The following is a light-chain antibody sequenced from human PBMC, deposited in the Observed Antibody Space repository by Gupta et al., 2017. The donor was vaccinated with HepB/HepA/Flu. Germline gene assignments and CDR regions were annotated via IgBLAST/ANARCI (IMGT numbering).Light chain of an antibody. V-gene: IGKV1-33*01. Sequence: DIQMTPSPSPLSASVGDRVTITCQASHDSRVYLSWYQQKPGTAPKLLIYDASNLETGVPSRFIGSGCGTDFTFTNSSRQPEDIAAYYCQQHDNPPLFTFGHGTKVEIK. CDR2: DAS. CDR3: QQHDNPPLFT. J-gene: IGKJ3*01. CDR1: HDSRVY.